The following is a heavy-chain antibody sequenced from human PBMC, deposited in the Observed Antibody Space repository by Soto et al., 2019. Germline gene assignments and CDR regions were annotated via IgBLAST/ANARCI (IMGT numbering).Heavy chain of an antibody. CDR3: AKALGELSPESYDY. J-gene: IGHJ4*02. CDR2: ISYDGSDK. V-gene: IGHV3-30*18. D-gene: IGHD3-16*02. CDR1: GFTFSSYG. Sequence: QVQLVESGGGVVQPGRSPRLSCAASGFTFSSYGMHWVRQAPGKGLEWVAVISYDGSDKYYADSVKGRFTISRDNSKNTLNLQMNSLRADDTAVYYCAKALGELSPESYDYWGQGTLITVSS.